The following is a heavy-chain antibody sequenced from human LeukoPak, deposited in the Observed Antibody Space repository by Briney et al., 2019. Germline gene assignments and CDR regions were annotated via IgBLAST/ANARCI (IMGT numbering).Heavy chain of an antibody. V-gene: IGHV3-23*01. CDR2: ISGSGGST. D-gene: IGHD3-10*01. CDR1: GFTFSRYA. J-gene: IGHJ4*02. Sequence: GGSLRLSCAASGFTFSRYAMSWVRQAPGKGLEWVSAISGSGGSTYYADSVKGRFTISRDNSKNTLYLQMNSLRAEDTAVYYCAKGERRLTMVRGGYFDYWGQGTLVTVSS. CDR3: AKGERRLTMVRGGYFDY.